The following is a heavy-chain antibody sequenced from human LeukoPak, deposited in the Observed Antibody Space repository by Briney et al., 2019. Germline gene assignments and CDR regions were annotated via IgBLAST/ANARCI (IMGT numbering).Heavy chain of an antibody. CDR2: IYTSGST. D-gene: IGHD5-18*01. CDR3: ARLWGYSYGYILGDDF. Sequence: PSETVSLTCTVSGGSISSGSYYWSWIRQPAGKGLEWIGRIYTSGSTNYNPSLKSRVTISVDTSKNQFSLKLSSVTAADTAVYYCARLWGYSYGYILGDDFWGQGTLVTVSS. V-gene: IGHV4-61*02. J-gene: IGHJ4*02. CDR1: GGSISSGSYY.